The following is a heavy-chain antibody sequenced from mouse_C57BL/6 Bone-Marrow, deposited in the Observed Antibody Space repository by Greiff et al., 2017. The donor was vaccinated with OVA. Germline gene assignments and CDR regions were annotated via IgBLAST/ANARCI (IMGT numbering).Heavy chain of an antibody. CDR1: GFSLSTSGMG. J-gene: IGHJ3*01. CDR2: LYWDDAK. V-gene: IGHV8-12*01. Sequence: QVTLKVSGPGLLQSSQTLSLTCSFSGFSLSTSGMGVSWIRQPSGQGLEWLAHLYWDDAKCYNPSMNSRLPISKDTSRNQVFRKITSVDTADTATYDCARRERLPGGFAYWGQGTLVTVSA. CDR3: ARRERLPGGFAY.